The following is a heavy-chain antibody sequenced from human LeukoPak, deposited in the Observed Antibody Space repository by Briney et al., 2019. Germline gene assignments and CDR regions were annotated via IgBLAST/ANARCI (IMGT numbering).Heavy chain of an antibody. D-gene: IGHD2-21*01. CDR3: AKDLHEIAADY. V-gene: IGHV3-74*01. Sequence: GGSLRLSCAASGFTFSHFWMHWVRQVPGKGLVWISRIKGDGTSTSYADPVKGRFTISRDNAKNTVYLQMNSLRAEDTAVYYCAKDLHEIAADYWGQGTLVTVSS. J-gene: IGHJ4*02. CDR1: GFTFSHFW. CDR2: IKGDGTST.